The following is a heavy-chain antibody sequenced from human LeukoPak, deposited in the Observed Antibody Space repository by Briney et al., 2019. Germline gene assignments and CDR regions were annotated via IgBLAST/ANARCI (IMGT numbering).Heavy chain of an antibody. Sequence: SETLSLTCTVSGASFSSGDQSWNWIRQSPGKGLEWIGSIHPSGRFYNNPSLESRVTISIDTSKNQFSLNLNSVTAADTAVYFCSRGLDSRKLGYWGQGTLVSVSS. D-gene: IGHD3-22*01. J-gene: IGHJ4*02. CDR3: SRGLDSRKLGY. V-gene: IGHV4-31*03. CDR2: IHPSGRF. CDR1: GASFSSGDQS.